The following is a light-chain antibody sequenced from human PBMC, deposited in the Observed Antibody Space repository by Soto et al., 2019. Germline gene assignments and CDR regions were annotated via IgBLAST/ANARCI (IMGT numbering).Light chain of an antibody. CDR3: QQYNSYYS. CDR2: KAS. J-gene: IGKJ2*03. CDR1: QSISSW. V-gene: IGKV1-5*03. Sequence: DIQMTQSPSTLSASVGDRVTITCRASQSISSWLAWYQQKPGKAPKLLIYKASSLESGVPSRFSGSGSGTEFTLTISSLQPDDFATDYCQQYNSYYSFGEGTKLENK.